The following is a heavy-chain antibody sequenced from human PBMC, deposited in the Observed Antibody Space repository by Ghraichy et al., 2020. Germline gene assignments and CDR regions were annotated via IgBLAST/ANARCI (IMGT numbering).Heavy chain of an antibody. D-gene: IGHD6-25*01. J-gene: IGHJ5*02. CDR1: GGSVSSGSYY. CDR2: IYYSGST. Sequence: SETLSLTCTVSGGSVSSGSYYWSWIRQPPGKGLEWIGYIYYSGSTSYNPSLKSRVTISVDTSKNQFSLKLSSVTAADTAVYYCARVLSSSSGWFDPWGQGTLVTVSS. V-gene: IGHV4-61*01. CDR3: ARVLSSSSGWFDP.